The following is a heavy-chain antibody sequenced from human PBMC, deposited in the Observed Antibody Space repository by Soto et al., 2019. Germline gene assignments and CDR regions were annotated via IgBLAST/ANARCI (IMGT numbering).Heavy chain of an antibody. CDR2: IYYSGST. CDR1: GGSISSSSYY. V-gene: IGHV4-39*01. Sequence: SETLSLTCTVSGGSISSSSYYWGWIRQPPGKGLEWIGSIYYSGSTYYNPSLKSRVTISVDTSKNQFYLKLSSVTAADTAVYYCARRSVVLMGYGFDYWGQGTLVTVSS. J-gene: IGHJ4*02. CDR3: ARRSVVLMGYGFDY. D-gene: IGHD2-8*01.